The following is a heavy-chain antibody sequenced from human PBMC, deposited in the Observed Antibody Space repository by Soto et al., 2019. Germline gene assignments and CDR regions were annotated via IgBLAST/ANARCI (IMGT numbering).Heavy chain of an antibody. CDR1: GGSISSGDYY. CDR3: ARGYCSSTSCYEYFNAFDI. Sequence: QVQLQESGPGLVKPSQTLSLTCTVSGGSISSGDYYWSWIRQPPGKGLEWIGYIYYSGSTYYNPSLKSRVTISVDPSKNQFSLKLSSVTAADTAVYYCARGYCSSTSCYEYFNAFDIWGQGTMVTVSS. D-gene: IGHD2-2*01. CDR2: IYYSGST. V-gene: IGHV4-30-4*01. J-gene: IGHJ3*02.